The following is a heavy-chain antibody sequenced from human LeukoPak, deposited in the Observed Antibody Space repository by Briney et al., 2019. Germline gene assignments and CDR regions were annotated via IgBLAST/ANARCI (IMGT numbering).Heavy chain of an antibody. CDR3: ARDPDSSGWYDY. V-gene: IGHV3-48*03. CDR1: GFTFSSYE. CDR2: ISGSSSTI. Sequence: PGGSLRLSCAASGFTFSSYEMNWVRQAPGKGLEWVSYISGSSSTIYYADSVKGRFTISRDNAKNSLYLQMNSLRAEDTAVYYCARDPDSSGWYDYWGQGTLVTVSS. J-gene: IGHJ4*02. D-gene: IGHD6-19*01.